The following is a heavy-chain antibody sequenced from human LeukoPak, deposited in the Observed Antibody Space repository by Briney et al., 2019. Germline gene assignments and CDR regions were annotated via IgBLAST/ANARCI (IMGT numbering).Heavy chain of an antibody. V-gene: IGHV1-46*01. CDR1: GYTFTSYY. D-gene: IGHD4-17*01. CDR2: INPSGGST. Sequence: ASVKVSCKASGYTFTSYYMHWVRQTPGQGLEWMGVINPSGGSTNYAQKFQGRVTMTRDTSTNTVYMELSSLRSEDTAVYYCARDRHDYGEVDPWGQGTLVTVSS. J-gene: IGHJ5*02. CDR3: ARDRHDYGEVDP.